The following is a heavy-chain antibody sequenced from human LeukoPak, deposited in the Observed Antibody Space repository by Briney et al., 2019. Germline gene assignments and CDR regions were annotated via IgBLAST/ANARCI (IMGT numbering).Heavy chain of an antibody. V-gene: IGHV4-34*01. CDR2: INHSGST. D-gene: IGHD4-17*01. CDR1: GGSFSGYY. CDR3: ARANDYGDPLPRYMDV. Sequence: SETLSLTCAVYGGSFSGYYWSWIRQPPGKGLEWIGEINHSGSTNYNPSLKSRVTISVDKSKNQFSLKLTSVTAADTAVYYCARANDYGDPLPRYMDVWGKGTTVTVSS. J-gene: IGHJ6*03.